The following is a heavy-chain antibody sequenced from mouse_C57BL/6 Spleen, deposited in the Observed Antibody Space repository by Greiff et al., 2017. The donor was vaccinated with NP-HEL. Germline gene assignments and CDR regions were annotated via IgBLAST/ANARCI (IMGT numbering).Heavy chain of an antibody. V-gene: IGHV1-64*01. CDR1: GYTFTSYW. Sequence: VQLQQPGAELVKPGASVKLSCKASGYTFTSYWMHWVKQRPGQGLEWIGMIHPNSGSTNYNEKFKSKATLTVDKSSSTAYMQLSSLTSEDSAVYYCARRENDPYYFDYWGQGTTLTVSS. J-gene: IGHJ2*01. D-gene: IGHD2-3*01. CDR3: ARRENDPYYFDY. CDR2: IHPNSGST.